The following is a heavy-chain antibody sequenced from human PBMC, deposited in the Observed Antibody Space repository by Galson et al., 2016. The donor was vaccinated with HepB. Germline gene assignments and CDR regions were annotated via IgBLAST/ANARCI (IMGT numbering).Heavy chain of an antibody. Sequence: SETLSLTCVVSNYSISNNHWWGWIRQPPGKGLEWIGYIFQRGTTYYNPSLQSRVTISLDASKNRFSLKLGSVIAADTAIYYCARTIDMAGLRLASDYWGQGALVTVSS. V-gene: IGHV4-28*01. D-gene: IGHD5-24*01. CDR1: NYSISNNHW. CDR2: IFQRGTT. J-gene: IGHJ4*02. CDR3: ARTIDMAGLRLASDY.